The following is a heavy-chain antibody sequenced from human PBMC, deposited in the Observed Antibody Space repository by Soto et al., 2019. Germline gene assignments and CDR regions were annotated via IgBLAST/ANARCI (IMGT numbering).Heavy chain of an antibody. D-gene: IGHD2-8*01. CDR1: GFALRNNA. CDR2: ISGSGSHT. CDR3: AKGVLDRGVDA. Sequence: EVQLLESGGGLIQPGGSLRLSCAASGFALRNNAMTWVRQAPGQGLEYVSSISGSGSHTYYADSVKGRFIVSRDDSKNTLYLQMNSLRAADTAVYSCAKGVLDRGVDAWGQGTLVIVSS. V-gene: IGHV3-23*01. J-gene: IGHJ5*02.